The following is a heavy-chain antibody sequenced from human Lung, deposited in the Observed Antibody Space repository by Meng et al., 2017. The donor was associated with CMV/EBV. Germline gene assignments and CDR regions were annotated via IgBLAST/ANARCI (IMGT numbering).Heavy chain of an antibody. J-gene: IGHJ6*02. V-gene: IGHV3-66*02. CDR1: GFTDSSNY. Sequence: SGAASGFTDSSNYMRRVRQAPGKGLEWVSVIYSGGSTYYADSVQGRFTISRDNSQNTQYLQMNSLRAEDTAVYYCARNYDILTGPEVWGQATTVTVSS. CDR2: IYSGGST. CDR3: ARNYDILTGPEV. D-gene: IGHD3-9*01.